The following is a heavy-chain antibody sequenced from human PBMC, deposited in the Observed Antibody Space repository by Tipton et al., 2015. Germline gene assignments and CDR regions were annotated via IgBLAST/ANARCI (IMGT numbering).Heavy chain of an antibody. Sequence: QLVQSGAEVKKPGASVKVSCKASGYTFTSYYMYWVRQAPGQGLEWMGVINPSGGSTNYAQKFQGRVTMTRDSSTSTVYMELSSLRSEDTAVYYCARDQRDYGDYMDAFDIWGQGTMVTVSS. V-gene: IGHV1-46*01. CDR2: INPSGGST. CDR1: GYTFTSYY. CDR3: ARDQRDYGDYMDAFDI. D-gene: IGHD4-17*01. J-gene: IGHJ3*02.